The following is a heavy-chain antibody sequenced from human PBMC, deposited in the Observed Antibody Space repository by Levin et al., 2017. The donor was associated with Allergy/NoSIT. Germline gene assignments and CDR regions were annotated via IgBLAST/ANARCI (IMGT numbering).Heavy chain of an antibody. Sequence: GGSLRLSCAASGFTFSSYAMHWVRQAPGKGLEWVAVISYDGSNKYYADSVKGRFTISRDNSKNTLYLQMNSLRAEDTAVYYCARSYYDILTGYSPPDYWGQGTLVTVSS. D-gene: IGHD3-9*01. CDR1: GFTFSSYA. V-gene: IGHV3-30-3*01. CDR2: ISYDGSNK. J-gene: IGHJ4*02. CDR3: ARSYYDILTGYSPPDY.